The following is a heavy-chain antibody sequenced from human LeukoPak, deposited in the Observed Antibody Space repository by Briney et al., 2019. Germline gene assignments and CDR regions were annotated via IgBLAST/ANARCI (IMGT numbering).Heavy chain of an antibody. Sequence: SETLSLTCGASGGSISSGVYSWSSVRQPPGKGLEWIGYIYYGGNTYYNPSLKSRLTISLDTSNNQFSLKLSSVTAADTAVYYCARDPGYYGSGTRGAFDIWGQGTMVTVSS. CDR2: IYYGGNT. CDR3: ARDPGYYGSGTRGAFDI. J-gene: IGHJ3*02. V-gene: IGHV4-30-4*07. D-gene: IGHD3-10*01. CDR1: GGSISSGVYS.